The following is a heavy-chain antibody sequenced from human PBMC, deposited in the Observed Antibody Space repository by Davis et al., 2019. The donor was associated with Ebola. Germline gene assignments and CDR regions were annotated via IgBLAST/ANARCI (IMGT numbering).Heavy chain of an antibody. CDR3: ATTLQYSSGQNKPFDY. Sequence: GESLKISCAASGFTFSGYDMNWVRQAPGKGLQWVAVIWDGGSNKYYADSVKGRFTISRDNSKNTLYLQMNSLRAEDTAVYYCATTLQYSSGQNKPFDYWGQGTLVTVSS. CDR1: GFTFSGYD. J-gene: IGHJ4*02. V-gene: IGHV3-33*01. D-gene: IGHD6-19*01. CDR2: IWDGGSNK.